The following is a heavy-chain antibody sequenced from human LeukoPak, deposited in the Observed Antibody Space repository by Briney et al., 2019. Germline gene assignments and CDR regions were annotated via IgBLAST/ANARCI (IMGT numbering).Heavy chain of an antibody. CDR3: ARDEKHGVFALSPRVGDI. V-gene: IGHV4-61*01. D-gene: IGHD3-3*01. Sequence: SETLSLTRTVSGGSISSGHYYWSWIRQPPGKGLEWIGYIYYSGSTNYNPSLKSRVTISVDTSKNQFSLKLSSVTAADTAVYYCARDEKHGVFALSPRVGDIWGQGTMVTVSS. CDR1: GGSISSGHYY. CDR2: IYYSGST. J-gene: IGHJ3*02.